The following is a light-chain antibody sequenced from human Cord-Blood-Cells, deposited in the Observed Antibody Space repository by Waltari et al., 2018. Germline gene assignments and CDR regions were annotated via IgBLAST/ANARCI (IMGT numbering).Light chain of an antibody. Sequence: EIVLTQSPGTLSLSPGERATLSCRASQSVSSSYLAWYQQKPGQAPRLLIDGASSRATGIPDRFSGSGSGTDFTLTISRLEPEDFVVYYCQQYGSSIFTFGPGTKVDIK. CDR3: QQYGSSIFT. CDR1: QSVSSSY. CDR2: GAS. V-gene: IGKV3-20*01. J-gene: IGKJ3*01.